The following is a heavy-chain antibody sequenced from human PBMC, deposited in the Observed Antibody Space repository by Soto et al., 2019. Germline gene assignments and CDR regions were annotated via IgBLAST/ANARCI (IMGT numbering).Heavy chain of an antibody. CDR3: ARASYYYNSTGYYYSGFDN. Sequence: SDCLSLACTSCGECIKIYELSLSRQPTGKGLEWSGYIYYSETTNYNPSLKSRVTISVDTSQSQFSLTLTAVTAADTAVYFCARASYYYNSTGYYYSGFDNWGQGIQVTVPS. J-gene: IGHJ4*02. CDR2: IYYSETT. D-gene: IGHD3-22*01. CDR1: GECIKIYE. V-gene: IGHV4-59*07.